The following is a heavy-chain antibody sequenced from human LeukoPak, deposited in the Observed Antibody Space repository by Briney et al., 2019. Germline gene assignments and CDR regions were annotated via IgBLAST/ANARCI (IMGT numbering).Heavy chain of an antibody. V-gene: IGHV3-53*01. Sequence: GGSLRLSCAASGFTVSSNYMSWVRQAPGKGLEWVSIIYSGGSTYYADSVKGRFTISRDNSKNALYLQMNSLRAEDTAVYYCASGSGSYRTPYYYMDVWGKGTTVTVSS. J-gene: IGHJ6*03. CDR3: ASGSGSYRTPYYYMDV. CDR1: GFTVSSNY. CDR2: IYSGGST. D-gene: IGHD3-10*01.